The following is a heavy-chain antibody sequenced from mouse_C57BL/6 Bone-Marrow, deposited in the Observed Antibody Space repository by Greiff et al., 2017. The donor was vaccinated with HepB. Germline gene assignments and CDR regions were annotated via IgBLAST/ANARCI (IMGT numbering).Heavy chain of an antibody. V-gene: IGHV5-6*01. J-gene: IGHJ4*01. D-gene: IGHD1-1*01. CDR1: GFTFSSYG. CDR2: ISSGGSYT. Sequence: EVQLQESGGDLVKPGGSLKLSCAASGFTFSSYGMSWVRQTPDKRLEWVATISSGGSYTYYPDSVKGRFTISRDNAKNTLYLQMSSLKSEDTAMYYCARPLYGSSPYYYAMDYWGQGTSVTVSS. CDR3: ARPLYGSSPYYYAMDY.